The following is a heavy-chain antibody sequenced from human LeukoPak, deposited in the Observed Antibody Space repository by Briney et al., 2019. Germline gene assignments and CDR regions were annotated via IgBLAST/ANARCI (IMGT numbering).Heavy chain of an antibody. J-gene: IGHJ4*02. V-gene: IGHV3-23*01. CDR1: GFTFSSYG. CDR3: TRAYCGGDCYFGPDY. D-gene: IGHD2-21*02. Sequence: GGSLRLSCAASGFTFSSYGMSWVRQAPGKGLEWVSAISGSGGSTYYADSVKGRFTISRDNSKNTLYLQMNSLKTEDTAVYYCTRAYCGGDCYFGPDYWGQGTLVTVSS. CDR2: ISGSGGST.